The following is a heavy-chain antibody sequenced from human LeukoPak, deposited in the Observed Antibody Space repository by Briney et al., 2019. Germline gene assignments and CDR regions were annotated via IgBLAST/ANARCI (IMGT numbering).Heavy chain of an antibody. Sequence: GGSLRLSCAASGFTFSSYSMNWVRQAPGKGLEWVANIKQDGSEKYYVDSVKGRFTISRDNAKNSLYLQMNSLRAEDTAVYYCARVGSHSGSLSLIKKNYYYYYYMDVWGKGTTVTISS. D-gene: IGHD3-10*01. J-gene: IGHJ6*03. CDR1: GFTFSSYS. CDR2: IKQDGSEK. V-gene: IGHV3-7*01. CDR3: ARVGSHSGSLSLIKKNYYYYYYMDV.